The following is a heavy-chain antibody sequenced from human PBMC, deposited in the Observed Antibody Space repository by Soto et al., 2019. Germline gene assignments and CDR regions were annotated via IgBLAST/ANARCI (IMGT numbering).Heavy chain of an antibody. CDR2: INAGNGNT. CDR3: VRDWSGQQLVFPYYYGMDV. Sequence: GASVKVSCKASGFTFTSSSVHWVRQAPGQRLEWMGWINAGNGNTKYSQKFQGRVTITRDTSASTAYMELSSLRSEDTAVYYCVRDWSGQQLVFPYYYGMDVWGQGTTVTVSS. CDR1: GFTFTSSS. V-gene: IGHV1-3*01. J-gene: IGHJ6*02. D-gene: IGHD6-6*01.